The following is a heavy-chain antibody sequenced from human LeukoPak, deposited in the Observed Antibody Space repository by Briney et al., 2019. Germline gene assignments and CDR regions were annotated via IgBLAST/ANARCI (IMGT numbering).Heavy chain of an antibody. Sequence: SETLSLTCKISRGSLSNYHWSWIRQPPGKGLEWIGYISYSGSANYNPSLQSRVSISLDTSKSQFSLRLSSVTAAGTAVYYCATEGDYYDSGTFYKTLDIWGQGTMVTVPS. CDR1: RGSLSNYH. CDR3: ATEGDYYDSGTFYKTLDI. D-gene: IGHD3-10*01. CDR2: ISYSGSA. J-gene: IGHJ3*02. V-gene: IGHV4-59*01.